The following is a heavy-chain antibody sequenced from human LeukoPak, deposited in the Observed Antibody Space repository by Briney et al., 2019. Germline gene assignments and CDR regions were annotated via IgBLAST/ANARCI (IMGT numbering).Heavy chain of an antibody. D-gene: IGHD6-19*01. Sequence: ESLKISCEGSGYSFTGYWIAWVRQMPGKGLEWMGIINPGDSDTRYSLSFQGQVTISADKSISTAYLQWSSLKASDTAMYYCARDLQWPPHYYYGMDVWGQGTTVTVSS. CDR3: ARDLQWPPHYYYGMDV. J-gene: IGHJ6*02. CDR1: GYSFTGYW. V-gene: IGHV5-51*01. CDR2: INPGDSDT.